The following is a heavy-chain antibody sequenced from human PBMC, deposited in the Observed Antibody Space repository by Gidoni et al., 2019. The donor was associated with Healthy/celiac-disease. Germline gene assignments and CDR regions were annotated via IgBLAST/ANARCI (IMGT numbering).Heavy chain of an antibody. V-gene: IGHV1-2*02. Sequence: VQSGPEVKKPGAQGKAPCKASGYTSTGYYMHWGRQAPGQGLEWMGWINPNSGGTNYAQKFQGRVTMTRDTSISTAYMELSRLRSDDTAVYYCARVLGRPIVVVTAMGYWGQGTLVTVSS. CDR2: INPNSGGT. D-gene: IGHD2-21*02. CDR1: GYTSTGYY. CDR3: ARVLGRPIVVVTAMGY. J-gene: IGHJ4*02.